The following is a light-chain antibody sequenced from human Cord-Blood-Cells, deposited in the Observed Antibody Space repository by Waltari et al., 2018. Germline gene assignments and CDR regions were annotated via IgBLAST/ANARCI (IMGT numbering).Light chain of an antibody. CDR3: QSYDSSLSGHVV. CDR1: SSNIGAGYD. CDR2: GNS. Sequence: QSVLTQPPSVSGAPGQRVTIPCPGRSSNIGAGYDVPWYQQLPGTAPKLLIYGNSNRPSGVPDRFSGSKSGTSASLAITGLQAEDEADYYCQSYDSSLSGHVVFGGGTKLTVL. V-gene: IGLV1-40*01. J-gene: IGLJ2*01.